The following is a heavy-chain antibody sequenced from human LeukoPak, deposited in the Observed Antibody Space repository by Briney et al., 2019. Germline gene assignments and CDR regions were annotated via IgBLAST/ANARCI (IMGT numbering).Heavy chain of an antibody. V-gene: IGHV3-11*05. CDR3: AKANGYYFDC. Sequence: PGQSLRLSWAAAGFTFSDYYMSWIRPAPGKGLEWISYISSSSTSTNYADSVKGRFTISRDNAKNSLYLQMNSLRAEDTAVYYCAKANGYYFDCWGQGTLVTVSS. CDR1: GFTFSDYY. CDR2: ISSSSTST. D-gene: IGHD2-8*01. J-gene: IGHJ4*02.